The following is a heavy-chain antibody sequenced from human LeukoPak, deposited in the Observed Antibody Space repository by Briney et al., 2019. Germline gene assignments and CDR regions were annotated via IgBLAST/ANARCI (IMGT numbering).Heavy chain of an antibody. CDR1: GFTFRNYG. Sequence: HPGGSLRLSCAASGFTFRNYGMHWVRQAPGKGLDWVAVISYDGSNKYYADSVKGRFTISRDNSKNTLYLQMNSLRAEDTAVYYCAKVRYFGPSAFDIWGQGTMVTVSS. CDR3: AKVRYFGPSAFDI. D-gene: IGHD3-9*01. CDR2: ISYDGSNK. V-gene: IGHV3-30*18. J-gene: IGHJ3*02.